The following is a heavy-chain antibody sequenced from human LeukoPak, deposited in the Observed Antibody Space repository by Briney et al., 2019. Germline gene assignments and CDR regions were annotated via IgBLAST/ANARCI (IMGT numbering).Heavy chain of an antibody. CDR1: GYTFTSYG. J-gene: IGHJ5*02. V-gene: IGHV1-18*01. CDR2: ISAYNGNT. D-gene: IGHD3-9*01. CDR3: ARDLTYYDILTGSVPFDSRFDP. Sequence: GASVKVSCKASGYTFTSYGISWVRQAPGQGLEWMGWISAYNGNTNYAQKLQGRVTMTTDTSTSTAYMELRSLRSDDTAVYYCARDLTYYDILTGSVPFDSRFDPWGQGTLVTVSS.